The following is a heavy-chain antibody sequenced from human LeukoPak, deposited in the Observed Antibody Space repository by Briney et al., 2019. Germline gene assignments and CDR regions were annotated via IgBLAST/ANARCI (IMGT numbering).Heavy chain of an antibody. V-gene: IGHV3-30*03. Sequence: GGSLRLSCAASGFTFSRYGMSWVRQAPGKGLEWVAVISYDGSNKYYADSVKGRFTISRNNVRNSLYLQMNSLRAEDTAVYYCARGSCTGTSCYDYWGQGTLVTVSS. D-gene: IGHD2-2*01. CDR3: ARGSCTGTSCYDY. CDR1: GFTFSRYG. CDR2: ISYDGSNK. J-gene: IGHJ4*02.